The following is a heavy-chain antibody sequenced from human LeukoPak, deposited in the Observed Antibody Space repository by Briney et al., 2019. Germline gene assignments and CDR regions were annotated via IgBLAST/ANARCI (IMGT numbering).Heavy chain of an antibody. V-gene: IGHV4-59*01. CDR2: IYYSGST. Sequence: KASETLSLTCTVSGGSISSYYWSWIRQPPGKGLEWIGYIYYSGSTNYNPSLKSRVTISVDTSKNQFSLKLSSVTAADTAVYYCARDSPVERLFDYWGQGTLVTVSS. D-gene: IGHD1-1*01. J-gene: IGHJ4*02. CDR3: ARDSPVERLFDY. CDR1: GGSISSYY.